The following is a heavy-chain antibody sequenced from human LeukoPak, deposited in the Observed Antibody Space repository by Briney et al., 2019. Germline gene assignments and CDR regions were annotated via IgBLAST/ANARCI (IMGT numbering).Heavy chain of an antibody. CDR1: GYTFTTYG. V-gene: IGHV1-2*02. Sequence: ASVKVSCKASGYTFTTYGINWVRQAPGQGLEWMGWINPNSGGTNYAQKFQGRVTMTRDTSISTAYMELSRLRSDDTAVYYCARVWGSRDYWGQGTLVTVSS. CDR3: ARVWGSRDY. D-gene: IGHD3-16*01. J-gene: IGHJ4*02. CDR2: INPNSGGT.